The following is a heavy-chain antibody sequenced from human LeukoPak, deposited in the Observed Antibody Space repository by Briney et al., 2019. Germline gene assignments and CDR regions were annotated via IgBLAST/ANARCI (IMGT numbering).Heavy chain of an antibody. D-gene: IGHD2-15*01. V-gene: IGHV3-23*01. CDR2: ISGSGGST. CDR3: AKPYCSGGSCYEYFQH. Sequence: GGSLSLSCAASGFTFSSYAMSWVRQAPGKGLEWVSAISGSGGSTYYADSVKGRFTISRDNSKNTLYLQMNSLRAEDTAVYYCAKPYCSGGSCYEYFQHWGQGTLVTVSS. J-gene: IGHJ1*01. CDR1: GFTFSSYA.